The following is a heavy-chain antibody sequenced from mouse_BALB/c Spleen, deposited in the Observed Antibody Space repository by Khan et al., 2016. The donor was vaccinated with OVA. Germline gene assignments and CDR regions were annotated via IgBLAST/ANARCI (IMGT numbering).Heavy chain of an antibody. J-gene: IGHJ3*01. CDR2: IFPGTGTT. V-gene: IGHV1S132*01. D-gene: IGHD2-1*01. CDR1: GYTFTNYW. CDR3: ARGYFGNYEFAY. Sequence: QVQLKQSGAELVKPGASVKLSCKTSGYTFTNYWIQWVKQRPGQGLGWIGEIFPGTGTTYYNENFKAKATLTLDTSSSTAYMQLSSLTSEDSAVYFCARGYFGNYEFAYGGQGTLVTVSA.